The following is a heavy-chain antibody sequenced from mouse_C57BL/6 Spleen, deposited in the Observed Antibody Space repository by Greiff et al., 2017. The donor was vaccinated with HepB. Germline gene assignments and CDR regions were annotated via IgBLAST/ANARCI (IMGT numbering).Heavy chain of an antibody. CDR3: ARSVLRRGYAMDY. CDR2: ISSGSSTI. D-gene: IGHD2-12*01. Sequence: EVKLVESGGGLVKPGGSLKLSCAASGFTFSDYGMHWVRQAPEKELEWVAYISSGSSTIYYADTVKGRFTISRDNAKNTLFLQMTSLRSEDTAMYYCARSVLRRGYAMDYWGQGTSVTVSS. CDR1: GFTFSDYG. V-gene: IGHV5-17*01. J-gene: IGHJ4*01.